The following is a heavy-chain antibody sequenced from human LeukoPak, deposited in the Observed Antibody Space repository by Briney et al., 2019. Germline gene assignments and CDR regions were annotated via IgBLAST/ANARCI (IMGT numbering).Heavy chain of an antibody. CDR3: ATTTGDY. CDR2: IYYSGST. V-gene: IGHV4-59*01. D-gene: IGHD4-17*01. J-gene: IGHJ4*02. Sequence: SETLSLTCNVSGGSISRFYWSWIRQPPGKGLEWIGYIYYSGSTNYNPSLKSRVIISVDTSKNQFSLNLSSVTAADTALYYCATTTGDYWGQGTLVTVSS. CDR1: GGSISRFY.